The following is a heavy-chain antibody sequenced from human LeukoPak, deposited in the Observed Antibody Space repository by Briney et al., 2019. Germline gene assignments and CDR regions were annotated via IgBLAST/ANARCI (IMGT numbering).Heavy chain of an antibody. J-gene: IGHJ4*02. V-gene: IGHV4-4*02. Sequence: SETLSLTCAVSGGSVSSSNWWSWVRQPPGKGLEWIGEIYHSGSTNYNPSLKSRVTISVDKSKNQFSLKLSSVTAADTAVYYCARDNTYYYDSSGRKGYYFDYWGQGTLVTVSS. CDR3: ARDNTYYYDSSGRKGYYFDY. CDR2: IYHSGST. CDR1: GGSVSSSNW. D-gene: IGHD3-22*01.